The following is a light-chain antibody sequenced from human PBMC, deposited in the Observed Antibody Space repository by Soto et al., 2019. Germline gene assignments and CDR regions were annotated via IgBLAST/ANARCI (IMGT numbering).Light chain of an antibody. Sequence: EVVMTQSPATLSVFPGERVTLSCRASQSVSTSLAWYQQKPGQAPRLLIYSASTRATGIPARFSGSGSGTEFTLTISSLESEEFAVYYCQQYIHGYTFGQGTELEIK. J-gene: IGKJ2*01. V-gene: IGKV3-15*01. CDR1: QSVSTS. CDR2: SAS. CDR3: QQYIHGYT.